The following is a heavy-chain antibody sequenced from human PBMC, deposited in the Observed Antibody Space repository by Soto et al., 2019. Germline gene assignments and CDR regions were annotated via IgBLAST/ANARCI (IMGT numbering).Heavy chain of an antibody. CDR1: GGSISSGGYY. CDR2: IYYSGST. V-gene: IGHV4-31*03. D-gene: IGHD6-13*01. CDR3: ARDIAAAGNNWFDP. Sequence: SETLSLTCTVSGGSISSGGYYWSWIRQHPGKGLEWIGYIYYSGSTYYNPSLKSRVTISVDPSKNQFSLKLSSVTAADTAVYYCARDIAAAGNNWFDPWGQGTLVTVSS. J-gene: IGHJ5*02.